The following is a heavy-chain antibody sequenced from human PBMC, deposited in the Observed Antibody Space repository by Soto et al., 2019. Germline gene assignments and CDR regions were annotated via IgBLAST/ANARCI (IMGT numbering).Heavy chain of an antibody. V-gene: IGHV3-23*01. Sequence: LKISCAASGFTFSSYAMSWVRQAPGKGLEWVSAISGSGGSTYYADSVKGRFTISRDNSKNTLYLQMNSLRAEDTAVYYCAKGENRDSLNFDYWGQGTLVTVSS. CDR2: ISGSGGST. CDR1: GFTFSSYA. J-gene: IGHJ4*02. CDR3: AKGENRDSLNFDY. D-gene: IGHD3-16*01.